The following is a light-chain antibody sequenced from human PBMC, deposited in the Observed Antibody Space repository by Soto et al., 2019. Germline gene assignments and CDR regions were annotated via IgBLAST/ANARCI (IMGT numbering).Light chain of an antibody. J-gene: IGKJ2*01. V-gene: IGKV3-20*01. CDR3: QQSGSSPPYT. Sequence: EIVLTQSPGTLSLSPGERATLSCRASQSVSSSYLAWYQQKPGQAPRLLIYGASSRSTGMPERFSGSGSGTDCTLTISRLEPEDFAVYYCQQSGSSPPYTFGQGTKLEIK. CDR1: QSVSSSY. CDR2: GAS.